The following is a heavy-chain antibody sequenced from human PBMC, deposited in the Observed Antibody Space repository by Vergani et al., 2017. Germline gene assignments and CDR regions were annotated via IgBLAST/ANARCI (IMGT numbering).Heavy chain of an antibody. Sequence: EVQLVESGGGLIHPGGSLRLSCEGSGFSFSGYWMHWVRQSPEKGLVWVSRIKSDGSITNYADSVKGRFTISRDNAKNTLYLEMNSLRGDDPAIYYCAKDLGASAGGGWFDPWGEGTLVTVSS. CDR1: GFSFSGYW. CDR3: AKDLGASAGGGWFDP. CDR2: IKSDGSIT. J-gene: IGHJ5*02. D-gene: IGHD3-16*01. V-gene: IGHV3-74*01.